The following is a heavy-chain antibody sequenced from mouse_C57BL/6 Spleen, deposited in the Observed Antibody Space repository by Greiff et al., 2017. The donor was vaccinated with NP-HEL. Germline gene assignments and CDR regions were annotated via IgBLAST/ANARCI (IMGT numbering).Heavy chain of an antibody. CDR1: GFTFSSYA. D-gene: IGHD1-1*01. CDR2: ISDGGSYT. J-gene: IGHJ3*01. CDR3: ARVGDEGFAY. Sequence: EVKVVESGGGLVKPGGSLKLSCAASGFTFSSYAMSWVRQTPEKRLEWVATISDGGSYTYYPDNVKGRFTISRDNAKNNPYLQMSDLKSEDTTMCYCARVGDEGFAYWGQGTLVTVYA. V-gene: IGHV5-4*03.